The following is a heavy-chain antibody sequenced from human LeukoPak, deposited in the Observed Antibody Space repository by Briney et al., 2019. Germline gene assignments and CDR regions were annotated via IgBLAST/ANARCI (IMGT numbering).Heavy chain of an antibody. D-gene: IGHD2-2*01. CDR3: ARVGYWSSTSCSYFDY. CDR1: GYTFTGYY. Sequence: ASVKVSCKASGYTFTGYYMHWVRQAPGQGLEWMGWINPNSGGTNYAQKFQGRVTMTRDTSISTAYMELSRLRSDDTAVYYCARVGYWSSTSCSYFDYWGQGTLVTVSS. V-gene: IGHV1-2*02. J-gene: IGHJ4*02. CDR2: INPNSGGT.